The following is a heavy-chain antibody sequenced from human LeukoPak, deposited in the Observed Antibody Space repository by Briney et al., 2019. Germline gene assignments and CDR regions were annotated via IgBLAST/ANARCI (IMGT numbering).Heavy chain of an antibody. CDR2: ISGSGGST. CDR3: AKEWERYFHLAYFDY. D-gene: IGHD1-26*01. V-gene: IGHV3-23*01. CDR1: GFTFSSYA. Sequence: GGSLRLSCAASGFTFSSYAMSWVRQAPGKGLESVSAISGSGGSTYYADSVKGRFTISRDNSKNTLYLQMNGLRAEDTAVYYCAKEWERYFHLAYFDYWGQGTLVTVSS. J-gene: IGHJ4*02.